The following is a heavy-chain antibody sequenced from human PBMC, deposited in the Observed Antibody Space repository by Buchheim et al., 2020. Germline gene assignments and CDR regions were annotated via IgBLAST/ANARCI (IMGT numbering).Heavy chain of an antibody. CDR1: GFTFSSYW. V-gene: IGHV3-7*01. Sequence: EVQLVESGGGLVQPGGSLRLSCAASGFTFSSYWMSWVRQAPGKGLEWVANIKQDGSEKYYVDSVKGRFTISRDTAKNSLYLQMNSLRAEDTAVYYCAREDVDTAMVTYYYYGMDVWGQGTT. CDR2: IKQDGSEK. J-gene: IGHJ6*02. CDR3: AREDVDTAMVTYYYYGMDV. D-gene: IGHD5-18*01.